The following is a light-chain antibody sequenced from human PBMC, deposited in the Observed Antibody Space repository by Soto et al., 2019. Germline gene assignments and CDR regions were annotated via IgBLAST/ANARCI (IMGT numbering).Light chain of an antibody. V-gene: IGLV2-8*01. CDR2: EVN. Sequence: QSVLTQPPSASGSPGQSVTISCTGTSSDVGGYNYVSWYQQHPGKVPKVLISEVNKRPSGVPDRFSGSKSGNTASPTVSGLQADDEADYYCSSFAGTFFVFGTGTKVTVL. J-gene: IGLJ1*01. CDR3: SSFAGTFFV. CDR1: SSDVGGYNY.